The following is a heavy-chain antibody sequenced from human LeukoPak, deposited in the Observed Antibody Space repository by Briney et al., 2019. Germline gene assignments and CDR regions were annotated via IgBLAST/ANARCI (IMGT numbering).Heavy chain of an antibody. CDR2: IYSGGST. Sequence: GGSLRLSCAASGFTVSSNYMSWVRQAPGKGLEWVSVIYSGGSTYYADSVKGRFTIFRDNSKNTLYLQMNSLRAEDTAVYYCARDHYDSSGSDYWGQGTLVTVSS. CDR1: GFTVSSNY. J-gene: IGHJ4*02. D-gene: IGHD3-22*01. V-gene: IGHV3-53*01. CDR3: ARDHYDSSGSDY.